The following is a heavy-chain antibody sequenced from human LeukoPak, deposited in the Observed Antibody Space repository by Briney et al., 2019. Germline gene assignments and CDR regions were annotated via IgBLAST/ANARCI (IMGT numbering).Heavy chain of an antibody. J-gene: IGHJ5*02. V-gene: IGHV3-53*01. Sequence: PGGSLRLSCAASGFTVSSYYMNWVRQAPGKGLEWVSVIYSGSSTYYADSVKARFTISRDNSKNTLYLQMNSLRAEDTAVYYCARDYRGGKTPNLWGQGTLVTVSS. D-gene: IGHD1-26*01. CDR2: IYSGSST. CDR1: GFTVSSYY. CDR3: ARDYRGGKTPNL.